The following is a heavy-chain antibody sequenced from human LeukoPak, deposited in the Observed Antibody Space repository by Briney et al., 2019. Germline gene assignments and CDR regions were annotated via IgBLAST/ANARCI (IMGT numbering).Heavy chain of an antibody. CDR3: AAKSGAFDY. J-gene: IGHJ4*02. CDR1: GYTLSELS. D-gene: IGHD3-10*01. V-gene: IGHV1-24*01. Sequence: ASVKVSCKVSGYTLSELSMHWVRQAPAKGLEWMGGFDPEDGETIYAQKFQGRVTMTEDSSGDIAYMELSSLRSEDTAVYYCAAKSGAFDYWGQGTQVTVSS. CDR2: FDPEDGET.